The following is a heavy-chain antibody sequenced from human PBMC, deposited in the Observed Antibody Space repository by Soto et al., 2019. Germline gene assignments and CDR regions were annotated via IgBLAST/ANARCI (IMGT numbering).Heavy chain of an antibody. V-gene: IGHV4-34*01. CDR2: INHSGST. Sequence: TSETLSLTCAVYGGSFSGYYWSWIRQPPGKGLEWIGEINHSGSTNYNPSLKSRVTISVDTSKNQFSLKLSSVTAADTAVYYCARVSTGYSSSWPLYYYYYGMDVWGQGTTVTVSS. J-gene: IGHJ6*02. CDR1: GGSFSGYY. D-gene: IGHD6-13*01. CDR3: ARVSTGYSSSWPLYYYYYGMDV.